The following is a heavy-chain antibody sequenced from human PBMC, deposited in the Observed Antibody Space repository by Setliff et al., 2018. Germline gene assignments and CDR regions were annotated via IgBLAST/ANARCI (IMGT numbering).Heavy chain of an antibody. CDR3: ARDGHNVYYFDY. D-gene: IGHD1-1*01. CDR2: INSDGSST. Sequence: GGSLRLSCAASGFSFSNYWMHWVRQAPGKGLVWVSRINSDGSSTNYADSVKGQFTVSRDNAKNTLYLQMNGLRAEDTAVYYCARDGHNVYYFDYWGLGTLVTVSS. V-gene: IGHV3-74*01. J-gene: IGHJ4*02. CDR1: GFSFSNYW.